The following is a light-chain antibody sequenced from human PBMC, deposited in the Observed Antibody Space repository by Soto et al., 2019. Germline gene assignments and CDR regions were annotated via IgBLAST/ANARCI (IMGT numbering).Light chain of an antibody. CDR2: AAS. V-gene: IGKV3-20*01. CDR1: QSVRSNF. Sequence: EIVLTQSPGTLSLSPGERANLACRASQSVRSNFLAWFQQQPGQAPRLLVYAASRRVTGIPDRFSGSGSGTDFTLTISRLEPEDFAVYFCQQYGGSPITFGQGTRLEIK. CDR3: QQYGGSPIT. J-gene: IGKJ5*01.